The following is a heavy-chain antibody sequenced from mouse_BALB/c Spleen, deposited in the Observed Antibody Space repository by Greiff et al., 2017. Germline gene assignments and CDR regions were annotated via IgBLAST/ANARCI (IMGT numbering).Heavy chain of an antibody. V-gene: IGHV14-1*02. CDR2: IDPENGNT. J-gene: IGHJ4*01. CDR3: ADGYYYAMDY. D-gene: IGHD2-3*01. CDR1: GFNIKDYY. Sequence: EVQLQQSGAELVRPGALVKLSCKASGFNIKDYYMNWVKQRPEQGLEWIGWIDPENGNTIYDPKFQGKASITADTSSNTAYLQLSSLTSEDTAVYYCADGYYYAMDYWGQGTSVTVSS.